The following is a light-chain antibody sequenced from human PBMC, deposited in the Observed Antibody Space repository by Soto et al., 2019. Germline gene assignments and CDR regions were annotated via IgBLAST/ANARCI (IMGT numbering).Light chain of an antibody. CDR3: AAWDDSLSGPNWV. Sequence: QSVLTXPPSASGTPGQRVTISCSGSSSNIGSNYVYWYQQLPGTAPKLLIYRNNQRPSGVPDRFSGSKSGTSASLAISGLRSEDEADYYCAAWDDSLSGPNWVFGGGTKVTVL. CDR2: RNN. CDR1: SSNIGSNY. V-gene: IGLV1-47*01. J-gene: IGLJ3*02.